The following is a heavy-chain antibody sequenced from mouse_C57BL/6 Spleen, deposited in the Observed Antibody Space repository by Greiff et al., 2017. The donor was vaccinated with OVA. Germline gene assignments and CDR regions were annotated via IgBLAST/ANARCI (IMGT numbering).Heavy chain of an antibody. D-gene: IGHD2-14*01. CDR2: ISSGSSTI. Sequence: EVKLVESGGGLVKPGGSLKLSCEASGYTFSDYGMHWVRQAPEKGLEWVAYISSGSSTIYYADTVKGRFTISRDNAKNTMFLQMTSLRSEDTAMYYYARPSWYGFYYCGQGTTLTVSS. CDR3: ARPSWYGFYY. CDR1: GYTFSDYG. J-gene: IGHJ2*01. V-gene: IGHV5-17*01.